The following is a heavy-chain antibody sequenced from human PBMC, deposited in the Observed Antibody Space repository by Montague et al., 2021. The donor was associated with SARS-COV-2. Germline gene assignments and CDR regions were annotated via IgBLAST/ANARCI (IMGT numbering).Heavy chain of an antibody. CDR3: AREYDILTGYYFDY. CDR1: GFTFSSYG. CDR2: IWYDGSNK. V-gene: IGHV3-33*01. D-gene: IGHD3-9*01. J-gene: IGHJ4*02. Sequence: SLRLSCAASGFTFSSYGMHWVRQAPGKGLELVAVIWYDGSNKYYXDSVKGRFTISRDNSKNTLYLQMNSLRAEDTAVYYCAREYDILTGYYFDYWGQGTLVTVSS.